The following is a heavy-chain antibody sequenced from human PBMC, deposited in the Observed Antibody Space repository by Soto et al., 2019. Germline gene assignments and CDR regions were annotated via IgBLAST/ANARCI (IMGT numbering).Heavy chain of an antibody. CDR3: AKTRGYYYYSGMDV. V-gene: IGHV3-30*18. CDR2: ISYDGNDQ. Sequence: QVQLVESGGGVVQPGRSLRLSCAASGFTLRDYGIHCVRQAPGKGLEWVSLISYDGNDQYYADSVKGRFTVSRDISENTVYLQMSSLRVDDTGVYYCAKTRGYYYYSGMDVWCQGTGVTVSS. D-gene: IGHD3-10*01. CDR1: GFTLRDYG. J-gene: IGHJ6*02.